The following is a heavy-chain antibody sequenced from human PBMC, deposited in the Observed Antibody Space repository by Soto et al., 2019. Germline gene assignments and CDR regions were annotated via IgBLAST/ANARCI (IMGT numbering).Heavy chain of an antibody. Sequence: QLQLQESGPGLVKPAETLSLTCTVSGDSVTISDYYWGWIRQPPGKGLEWIGSLHYSGRTYYNPSLKSRVIISGDTSKKQFSLKLTSVTAADAAVYYCAAHDSGGYYAEYWGQGTLVTVSA. J-gene: IGHJ4*02. V-gene: IGHV4-39*01. CDR2: LHYSGRT. CDR3: AAHDSGGYYAEY. CDR1: GDSVTISDYY. D-gene: IGHD3-22*01.